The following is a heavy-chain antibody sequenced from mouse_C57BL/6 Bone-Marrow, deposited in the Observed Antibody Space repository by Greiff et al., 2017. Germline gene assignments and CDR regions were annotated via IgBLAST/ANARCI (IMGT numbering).Heavy chain of an antibody. Sequence: EVQVVESGGDLVKPGGSLKLSCAASGFTFSSYGMSWVRQTPDKRLEWVATISSGGSYTYYPDSVKGRFTISRDNAKNTLYLQMSSLKSEDTAVYYCARRRAWFAYWGQGTLVTVSA. CDR3: ARRRAWFAY. J-gene: IGHJ3*01. CDR2: ISSGGSYT. V-gene: IGHV5-6*01. CDR1: GFTFSSYG.